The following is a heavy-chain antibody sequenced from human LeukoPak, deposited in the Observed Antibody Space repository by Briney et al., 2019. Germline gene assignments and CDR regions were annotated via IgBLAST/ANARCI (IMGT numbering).Heavy chain of an antibody. Sequence: AGGSLRLSCSVSGLTFSSSDMHWVRQAPGKALEYVSAITFHGRDTYYADSVNGRSTISRDNSKDTLYLQMSNLRPEDTAIYYCVKVGISTYDHWGQGTLVTVSS. CDR1: GLTFSSSD. V-gene: IGHV3-64D*06. D-gene: IGHD2/OR15-2a*01. CDR3: VKVGISTYDH. J-gene: IGHJ4*02. CDR2: ITFHGRDT.